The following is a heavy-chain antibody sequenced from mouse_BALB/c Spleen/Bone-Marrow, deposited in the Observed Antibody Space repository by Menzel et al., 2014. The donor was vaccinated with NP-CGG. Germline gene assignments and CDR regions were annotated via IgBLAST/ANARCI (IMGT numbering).Heavy chain of an antibody. CDR2: IDPSDSET. Sequence: VHLVESGAELVKPGAPVKLSCKASGYTFTRYWMNWVKQRPGRGLERIGRIDPSDSETHYNQKFKDKATLTVDKSSSTAYIQLSSMTSEDSAVYYCARDHFYSGNYEFVYWGQGTLVTVSA. CDR3: ARDHFYSGNYEFVY. D-gene: IGHD2-1*01. J-gene: IGHJ3*01. CDR1: GYTFTRYW. V-gene: IGHV1-69*02.